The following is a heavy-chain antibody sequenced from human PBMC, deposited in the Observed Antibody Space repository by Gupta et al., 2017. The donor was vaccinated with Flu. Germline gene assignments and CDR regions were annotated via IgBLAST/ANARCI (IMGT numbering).Heavy chain of an antibody. V-gene: IGHV1-69*06. CDR3: ARDGGDTAMATYAFEI. D-gene: IGHD5-18*01. J-gene: IGHJ3*02. CDR1: GGTFSSYA. CDR2: IIPIFGTA. Sequence: QVQLVQSGAEVKKPGSSVKVSCKASGGTFSSYAISWVRHAPGHGLEWMGGIIPIFGTANYAQKFQGRVTITTDKSTSTAYMELSSLRSEDTAEYYCARDGGDTAMATYAFEIWGQGTMVTGSS.